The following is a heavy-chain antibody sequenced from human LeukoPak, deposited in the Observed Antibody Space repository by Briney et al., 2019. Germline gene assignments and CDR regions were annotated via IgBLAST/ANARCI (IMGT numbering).Heavy chain of an antibody. V-gene: IGHV4-4*07. CDR1: GGSLSDYF. J-gene: IGHJ3*02. Sequence: SETLSLTCTVSGGSLSDYFWTWVRQPTGKGLEWIGRIYGGGLFGFGSGRTDYNLSLKSRVSISVDTYRKQVSLKLTSVSVADTAVYYCARGRALTIFGVVHDAFDIWGQGTMVTVSS. D-gene: IGHD3-3*01. CDR3: ARGRALTIFGVVHDAFDI. CDR2: IYGGGLFGFGSGRT.